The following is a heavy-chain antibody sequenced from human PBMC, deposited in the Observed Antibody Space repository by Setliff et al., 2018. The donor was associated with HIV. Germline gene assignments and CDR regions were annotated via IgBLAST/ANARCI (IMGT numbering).Heavy chain of an antibody. Sequence: SETLSLTCAVYGGSFSGYYWSWIRQPPGKGLEWSGEINHSGSTNYNPSLKSRVTISLATSKNQFSLKLSSVTAADTAVYYCARFRNYSTPDYWGQGTLFTVSS. CDR2: INHSGST. J-gene: IGHJ4*02. CDR3: ARFRNYSTPDY. V-gene: IGHV4-34*09. CDR1: GGSFSGYY. D-gene: IGHD1-7*01.